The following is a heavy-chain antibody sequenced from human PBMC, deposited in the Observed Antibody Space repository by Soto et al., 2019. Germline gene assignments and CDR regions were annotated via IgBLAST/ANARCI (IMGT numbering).Heavy chain of an antibody. D-gene: IGHD6-19*01. V-gene: IGHV1-46*01. CDR2: INPSGGST. J-gene: IGHJ6*02. CDR3: ARDPIAVAGPYYYYGMDV. CDR1: GYTFTSYY. Sequence: ASVKVSCKASGYTFTSYYMHWVRQAPGQGLEWMGIINPSGGSTSYAQKFQGRATMTRDTSTSTVYMELSSLRSEDTAVYYCARDPIAVAGPYYYYGMDVWGQGTTVTVSS.